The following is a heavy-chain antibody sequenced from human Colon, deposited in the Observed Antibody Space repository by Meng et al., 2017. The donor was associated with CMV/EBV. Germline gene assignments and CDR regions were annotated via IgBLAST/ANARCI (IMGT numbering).Heavy chain of an antibody. D-gene: IGHD1-26*01. CDR2: INSNSGAT. J-gene: IGHJ4*02. CDR3: ARDPSGSRVPFDY. CDR1: GYTFSDYH. V-gene: IGHV1-2*02. Sequence: VKLVQSGAEVKKPGASVKVSCKASGYTFSDYHIHWVRQAPGQGLEWMGWINSNSGATDYAQKFQGRLTMTRDTSITTVYMELSSLRSDDTAVYYCARDPSGSRVPFDYWGQGSLVTVSS.